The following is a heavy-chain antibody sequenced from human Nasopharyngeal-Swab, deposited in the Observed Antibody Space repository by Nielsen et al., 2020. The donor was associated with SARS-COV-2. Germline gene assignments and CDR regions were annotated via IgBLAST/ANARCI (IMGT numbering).Heavy chain of an antibody. CDR1: GFTFSSYW. CDR2: INSNGRSA. V-gene: IGHV3-74*01. J-gene: IGHJ4*02. D-gene: IGHD1-1*01. Sequence: GGSLRLSCAASGFTFSSYWMNWVRQAPGKGPMWVSRINSNGRSAAYADSVMGRFTISRDNAKNTLILQMNSLRVDDSAIYYCARHGGGWNDAFLDYWGQGTLVTVSP. CDR3: ARHGGGWNDAFLDY.